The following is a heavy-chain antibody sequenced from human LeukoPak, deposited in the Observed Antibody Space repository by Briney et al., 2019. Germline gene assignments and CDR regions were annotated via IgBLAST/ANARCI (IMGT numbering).Heavy chain of an antibody. J-gene: IGHJ4*02. CDR3: AGLQMATITADY. CDR1: GFTFSIYA. V-gene: IGHV3-23*01. CDR2: ISGSGGSK. Sequence: PGGSLRLSCAASGFTFSIYAMSWVRQAPGKGLEWVSVISGSGGSKNYADSVKGRFTISRNNSKNTLCLQMNSLRAEDTAVYYCAGLQMATITADYWGQGTLVTVSS. D-gene: IGHD5-24*01.